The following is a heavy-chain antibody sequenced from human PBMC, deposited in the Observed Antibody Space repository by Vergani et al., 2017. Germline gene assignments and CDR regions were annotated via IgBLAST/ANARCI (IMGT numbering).Heavy chain of an antibody. V-gene: IGHV4-39*01. CDR1: NDSVSNTFYY. D-gene: IGHD2-15*01. Sequence: QVQLQESGPGLVKPSETLSLTCTVSNDSVSNTFYYWGWIRQTPGKGLEWIGSIYYSGSTYYNPSLESRVTMSVDTSKSQFSLKLSSVTAADTAVYYCTRHWGVVAANDGFDPWGQGTLVTVSS. J-gene: IGHJ5*02. CDR2: IYYSGST. CDR3: TRHWGVVAANDGFDP.